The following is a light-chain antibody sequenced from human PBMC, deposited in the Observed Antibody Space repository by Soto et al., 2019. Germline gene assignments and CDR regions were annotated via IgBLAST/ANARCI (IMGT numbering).Light chain of an antibody. Sequence: QSALTQPASVSASPGQSITISCTGTSSDIGAYNSVSWYQQHPGKAPQLMIYDVSYRPSGISSRFSGSKSGNTASLTISGLQARHYADYYGDSYSGSRIRFFGVGTK. CDR2: DVS. V-gene: IGLV2-14*01. CDR1: SSDIGAYNS. CDR3: DSYSGSRIRF. J-gene: IGLJ2*01.